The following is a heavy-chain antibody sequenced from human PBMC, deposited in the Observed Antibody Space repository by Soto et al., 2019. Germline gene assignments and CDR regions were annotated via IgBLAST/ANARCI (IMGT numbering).Heavy chain of an antibody. CDR2: IIPIFGTA. CDR1: GGTFSSYG. CDR3: AIAVVFDRVDP. J-gene: IGHJ5*02. Sequence: QVQLVQSGAEVKKPGSSVKVSCKASGGTFSSYGISWVRQAPGQGLEWMGGIIPIFGTANYAQKFQGRVTITADEATSPSYREHSIQRAEDTAVYYCAIAVVFDRVDPWCQGTFVTVSS. D-gene: IGHD2-2*01. V-gene: IGHV1-69*01.